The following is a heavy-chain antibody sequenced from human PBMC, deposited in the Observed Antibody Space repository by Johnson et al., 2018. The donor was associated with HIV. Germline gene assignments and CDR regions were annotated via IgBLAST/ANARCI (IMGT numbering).Heavy chain of an antibody. CDR1: GFTVSSYY. CDR3: ARSCRDGYTCNAFDI. Sequence: VQLVESGGVVVQPVGSLRLSCVVSGFTVSSYYMSWVRQAPGKGLEWVSIVFSGDNTYYADSVKGIFTISRDNSKNTLYLQMNSLRAEDTAVYYCARSCRDGYTCNAFDIWGQGTMVTVSS. J-gene: IGHJ3*02. V-gene: IGHV3-66*01. CDR2: VFSGDNT. D-gene: IGHD5-24*01.